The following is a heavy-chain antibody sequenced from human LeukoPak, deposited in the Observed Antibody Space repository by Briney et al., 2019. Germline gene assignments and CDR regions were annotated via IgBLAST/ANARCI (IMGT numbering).Heavy chain of an antibody. CDR1: GFTFDDYA. CDR2: INWNGGSI. CDR3: TKGDYYDSNGSSFDY. V-gene: IGHV3-9*03. J-gene: IGHJ4*02. D-gene: IGHD3-22*01. Sequence: GGSLRLSCAASGFTFDDYARHWVRQAPGKGLEWVSTINWNGGSIGYADSVKGRFTISRDNAKNSLYLQLNSLRAEDMALYYCTKGDYYDSNGSSFDYWGQGTLVTVSS.